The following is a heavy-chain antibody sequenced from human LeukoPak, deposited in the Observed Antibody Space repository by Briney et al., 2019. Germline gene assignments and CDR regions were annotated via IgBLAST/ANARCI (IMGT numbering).Heavy chain of an antibody. CDR1: GFTLSDYW. V-gene: IGHV3-74*01. CDR2: INSYGSRI. J-gene: IGHJ4*02. Sequence: GGSLRLSCAASGFTLSDYWMHWVRQAPGKGLVWVSRINSYGSRIIYADSVKGRFTISRDNAKNTVYLQMNSLRADDTAVYFCARAPQIGFSGFDKNYWGQGTLVTVSS. D-gene: IGHD5-12*01. CDR3: ARAPQIGFSGFDKNY.